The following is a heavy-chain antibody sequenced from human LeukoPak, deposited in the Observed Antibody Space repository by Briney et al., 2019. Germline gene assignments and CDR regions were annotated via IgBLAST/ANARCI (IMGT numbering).Heavy chain of an antibody. V-gene: IGHV1-2*02. CDR1: GYTFTGYY. J-gene: IGHJ5*02. CDR3: ARGITIFGVVIASYFDP. Sequence: ASVKVSCKASGYTFTGYYMHWVRQAPGQGLEWMGWINPNSGGTHYAQKFQGRVTMTRDTSISTAYMELSRLRYDDTAVYYCARGITIFGVVIASYFDPWGQGTLVTVSS. D-gene: IGHD3-3*01. CDR2: INPNSGGT.